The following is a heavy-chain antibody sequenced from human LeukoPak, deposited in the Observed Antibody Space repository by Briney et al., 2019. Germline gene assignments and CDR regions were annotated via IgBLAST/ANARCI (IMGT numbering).Heavy chain of an antibody. V-gene: IGHV3-20*04. D-gene: IGHD5-12*01. CDR1: GFIFSRYA. CDR2: INWNGGST. Sequence: GGSLRLSCAPSGFIFSRYAMNWVRQAPGKGLEWVSGINWNGGSTGYADSVKGRFTISRDNAKNSLYLQMNSLRAEDTAVYYCARLFGGGYSGYDSFDYWGQGTLVTVSS. CDR3: ARLFGGGYSGYDSFDY. J-gene: IGHJ4*02.